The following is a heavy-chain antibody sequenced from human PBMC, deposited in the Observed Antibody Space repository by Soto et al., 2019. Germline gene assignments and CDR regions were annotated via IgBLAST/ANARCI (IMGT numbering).Heavy chain of an antibody. D-gene: IGHD3-22*01. V-gene: IGHV3-30*03. J-gene: IGHJ4*02. CDR2: MSPNGNNQ. CDR3: ATGANFYYDTSRY. CDR1: GFSFSSHS. Sequence: GGSLRLSCAASGFSFSSHSMNWVRQAPGKGLEWVAVMSPNGNNQYYADSVKGRFTISRDTSKSTLYLQMTSLRPDDTAVYYCATGANFYYDTSRYWGQGTLVTVSS.